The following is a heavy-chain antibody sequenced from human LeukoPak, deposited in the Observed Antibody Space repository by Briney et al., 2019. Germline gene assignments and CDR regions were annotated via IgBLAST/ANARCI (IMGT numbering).Heavy chain of an antibody. Sequence: SETLSLTCTVSGYSISSGYYWTWIRQPPGKGLEWIGEIIDTGSTKYTSSLKSRVTISVDTSKNQFSLSLDSVTAADTAVYYCARGLASGYPPIPFDYWGQGTLVTVSS. J-gene: IGHJ4*02. CDR2: IIDTGST. CDR1: GYSISSGYY. V-gene: IGHV4-34*12. CDR3: ARGLASGYPPIPFDY. D-gene: IGHD3-3*01.